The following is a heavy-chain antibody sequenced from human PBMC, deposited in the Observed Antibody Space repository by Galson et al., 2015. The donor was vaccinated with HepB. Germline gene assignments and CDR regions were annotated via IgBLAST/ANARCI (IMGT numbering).Heavy chain of an antibody. D-gene: IGHD6-19*01. Sequence: SVKVSCKVSGYTLTELSMHWVRQAPGKGLEWMGGFDPEDGETIYAQKFQGRVTMTEDTSTDTAYMELSSLRSGDTAVYYCATGSIAVAGIDYWGQGTLVTVSS. V-gene: IGHV1-24*01. CDR1: GYTLTELS. J-gene: IGHJ4*02. CDR2: FDPEDGET. CDR3: ATGSIAVAGIDY.